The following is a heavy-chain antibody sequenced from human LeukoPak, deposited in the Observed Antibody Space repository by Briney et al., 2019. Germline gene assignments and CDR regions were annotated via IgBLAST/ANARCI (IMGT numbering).Heavy chain of an antibody. D-gene: IGHD6-6*01. CDR2: INPNSGGT. Sequence: ASVKVSCKASGYTFTGYYIHWVRQAPGQGLEWMGWINPNSGGTNYAQKFQGRVTMTRDTSISTAYMELSRLRSDDTAVYYCARDLRTGEQLAGGWFDPWGQGTLVTVSS. CDR3: ARDLRTGEQLAGGWFDP. CDR1: GYTFTGYY. J-gene: IGHJ5*02. V-gene: IGHV1-2*02.